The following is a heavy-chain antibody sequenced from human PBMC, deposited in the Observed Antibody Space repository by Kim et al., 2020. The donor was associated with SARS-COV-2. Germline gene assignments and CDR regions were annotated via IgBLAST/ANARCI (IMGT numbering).Heavy chain of an antibody. V-gene: IGHV3-49*03. CDR3: SRVGYFSSTSCRRAVSFDY. D-gene: IGHD2-2*03. J-gene: IGHJ4*02. CDR1: GFNFGDYA. CDR2: IRSEANGGTT. Sequence: GGSLRLSCTASGFNFGDYAMSWFRQAPGKGLEWVGFIRSEANGGTTEYAASVKGRFTISRDDSKSIANLQMNSLKTEDTAVYYCSRVGYFSSTSCRRAVSFDYWGQGTLVTVSP.